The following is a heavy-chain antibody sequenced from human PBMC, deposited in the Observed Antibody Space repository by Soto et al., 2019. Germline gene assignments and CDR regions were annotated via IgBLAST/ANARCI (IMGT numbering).Heavy chain of an antibody. J-gene: IGHJ6*02. CDR1: GGSISSSSYY. Sequence: ETLSLTCTVSGGSISSSSYYWGWIRQPPGKGLEWIGSIYYSGSTYYNPSLKSRVTISVDTSKNQFSLKLSSVTAADTAVYYCATNYAYYYYGMDVWGQGTTVTVSS. V-gene: IGHV4-39*01. CDR2: IYYSGST. CDR3: ATNYAYYYYGMDV. D-gene: IGHD4-4*01.